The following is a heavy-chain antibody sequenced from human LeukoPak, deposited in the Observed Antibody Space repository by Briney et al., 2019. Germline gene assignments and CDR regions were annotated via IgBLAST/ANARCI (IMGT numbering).Heavy chain of an antibody. D-gene: IGHD4-17*01. V-gene: IGHV1-69*05. Sequence: ASVKVSCKTSGGTFNNSAISWVRQAPGQGLEWLGGIMPLFGTAGYAQKFQGRVTITKDESTRTVYLELTSLTSDDTAVYYCARDVHGDYGSGWFDPWGQGTLVTVSS. CDR2: IMPLFGTA. J-gene: IGHJ5*02. CDR3: ARDVHGDYGSGWFDP. CDR1: GGTFNNSA.